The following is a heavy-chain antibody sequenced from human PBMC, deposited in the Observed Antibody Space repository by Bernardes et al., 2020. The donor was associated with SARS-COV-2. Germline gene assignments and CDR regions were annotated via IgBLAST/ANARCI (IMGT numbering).Heavy chain of an antibody. J-gene: IGHJ3*02. CDR2: IYTSGST. CDR3: ARGLYYYDTSTLGTFDI. Sequence: SETLSLTCTVSGGSIRSYYWSWIRQPAGQGLEWIGRIYTSGSTNYNPSLKSRVTMSVDTSKNQFSLRLTSVTAADTAVYYCARGLYYYDTSTLGTFDIWGQGTMVTVSS. D-gene: IGHD3-22*01. V-gene: IGHV4-4*07. CDR1: GGSIRSYY.